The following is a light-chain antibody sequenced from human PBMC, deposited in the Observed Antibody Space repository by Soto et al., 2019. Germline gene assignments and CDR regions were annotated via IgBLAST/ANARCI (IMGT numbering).Light chain of an antibody. CDR2: DAS. J-gene: IGKJ5*01. CDR1: QSVTNSY. Sequence: PGERVTLSCRASQSVTNSYLTWYQRKPGQAPRLLIYDASSRATGIPARFSGSGSGTDFTLTISSLEPEDFAVYYCQQRSNWLITFGQGTRLEIK. CDR3: QQRSNWLIT. V-gene: IGKV3D-20*02.